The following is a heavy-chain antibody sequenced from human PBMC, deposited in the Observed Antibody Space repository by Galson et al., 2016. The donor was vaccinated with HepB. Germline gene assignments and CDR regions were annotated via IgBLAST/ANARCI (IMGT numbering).Heavy chain of an antibody. CDR3: ARDPRYYDRSGYYGANDY. D-gene: IGHD3-22*01. Sequence: SLRLSCAASGFTFTGYSMNWVRQAPGKGLQWISYISSSSTTIYYADSVKGRFTISRDNAKNSLYLQMNSLRAADTAVYYCARDPRYYDRSGYYGANDYWGQGTLVTVSS. CDR1: GFTFTGYS. V-gene: IGHV3-48*04. J-gene: IGHJ4*02. CDR2: ISSSSTTI.